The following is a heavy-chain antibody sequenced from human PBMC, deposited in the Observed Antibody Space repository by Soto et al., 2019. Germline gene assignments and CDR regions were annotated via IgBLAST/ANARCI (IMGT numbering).Heavy chain of an antibody. Sequence: PGESLKISCKGSGYSFTSYWISWVRQMPGKGLEWMGRIDPSDSYTNYSPSFQGHVTISADKSISTAYLHWSSLKASDTAMYFCARFGGPSFPQHYFDHWGQGTPVTVSS. V-gene: IGHV5-10-1*01. CDR2: IDPSDSYT. J-gene: IGHJ4*02. CDR3: ARFGGPSFPQHYFDH. D-gene: IGHD3-3*01. CDR1: GYSFTSYW.